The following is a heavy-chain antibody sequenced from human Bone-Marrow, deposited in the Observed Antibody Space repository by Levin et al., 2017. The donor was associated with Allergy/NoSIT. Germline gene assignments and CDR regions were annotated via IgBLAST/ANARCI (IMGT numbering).Heavy chain of an antibody. Sequence: ASVKVSCKASGYTFTGFYVHWVRQAPGQRLEWMGWIDPRSGVTKYAQKFQGRLSMSRDTAITTAYMDLSSLRSDDTAVYYCARDSPDYMRSFDVWGQGTMVTVSS. D-gene: IGHD5-12*01. CDR3: ARDSPDYMRSFDV. CDR2: IDPRSGVT. CDR1: GYTFTGFY. V-gene: IGHV1-2*02. J-gene: IGHJ3*01.